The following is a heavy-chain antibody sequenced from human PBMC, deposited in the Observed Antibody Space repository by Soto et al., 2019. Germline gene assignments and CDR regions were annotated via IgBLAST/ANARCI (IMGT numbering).Heavy chain of an antibody. Sequence: GASVKGSCKASGYTFTSYYMHWVRQAPGQGLEWMGIINPSGGSTSYAQKFQGRVTMTRDTSTSTVYMELSSPRSEDTAVYYCGRVTRGVTTFHHFDYWGQGTLVTVFS. J-gene: IGHJ4*02. CDR3: GRVTRGVTTFHHFDY. CDR1: GYTFTSYY. V-gene: IGHV1-46*01. CDR2: INPSGGST. D-gene: IGHD4-17*01.